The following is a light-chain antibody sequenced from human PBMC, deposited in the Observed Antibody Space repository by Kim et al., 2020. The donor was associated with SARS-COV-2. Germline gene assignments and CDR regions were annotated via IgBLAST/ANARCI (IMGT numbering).Light chain of an antibody. CDR1: QGVSRN. J-gene: IGKJ2*01. V-gene: IGKV3D-15*01. Sequence: PGERATLSCRASQGVSRNLAWDQQRPGQAPSLLIYGASTRATGIPARFSGSGSGTEFTLTISRLQSEDFAVYYCQQYNNWPPNTFGQGTKLEI. CDR3: QQYNNWPPNT. CDR2: GAS.